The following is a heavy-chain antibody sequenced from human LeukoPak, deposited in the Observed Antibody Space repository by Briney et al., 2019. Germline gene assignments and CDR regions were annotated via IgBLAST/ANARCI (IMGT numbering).Heavy chain of an antibody. CDR2: ISYDGNKI. V-gene: IGHV3-30*14. J-gene: IGHJ4*02. CDR1: GFTFNIYP. Sequence: GGSLRLSCAASGFTFNIYPLHWVRQALGKGLEWVTLISYDGNKIYYADSVKGRFTISRDNSKNTLYLQMNSLRAEDTAVYYCARLEGQYCSSTSCYSYYWGQGTLVTVSS. CDR3: ARLEGQYCSSTSCYSYY. D-gene: IGHD2-2*02.